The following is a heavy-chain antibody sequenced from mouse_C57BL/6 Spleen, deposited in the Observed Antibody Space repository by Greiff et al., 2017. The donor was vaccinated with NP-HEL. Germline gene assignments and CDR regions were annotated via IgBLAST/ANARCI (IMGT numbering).Heavy chain of an antibody. CDR3: TREHGYVYYYAMDY. CDR2: ISSGGDYI. CDR1: GFTFSSYA. V-gene: IGHV5-9-1*02. J-gene: IGHJ4*01. D-gene: IGHD2-2*01. Sequence: EVKLMESGEGLVKPGGSLKLSCAASGFTFSSYAMSWVRQTPEKRLEWVAYISSGGDYIYYADTVKGRFTISRDNARNTLYLQMSILKSEDTAMYYCTREHGYVYYYAMDYWGQGTSVTVSS.